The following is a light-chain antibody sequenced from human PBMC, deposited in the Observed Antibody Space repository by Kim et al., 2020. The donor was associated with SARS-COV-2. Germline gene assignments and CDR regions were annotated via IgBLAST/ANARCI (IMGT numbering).Light chain of an antibody. CDR3: GTWDSSLSAGV. J-gene: IGLJ3*02. CDR2: DNN. CDR1: SSNIGNNY. Sequence: HKVTLSCSGSSSNIGNNYVSWYQQRHGTAPKLLIYDNNTRPSGIPDRFSGSKSGTSATLGITGLQTGDEADYYCGTWDSSLSAGVFGGGTQLTVL. V-gene: IGLV1-51*01.